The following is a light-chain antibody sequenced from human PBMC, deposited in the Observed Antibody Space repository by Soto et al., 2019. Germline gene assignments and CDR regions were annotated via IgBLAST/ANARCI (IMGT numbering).Light chain of an antibody. CDR2: WGS. V-gene: IGKV4-1*01. J-gene: IGKJ2*01. Sequence: DILMTQSPDSLALSLGERATINCKSSQSLFYSSSNKNYLAWYQQKPRQPPKLLIYWGSTRDSGVPDRFSGSGSGTDFSLTISSLQAEDVAVYFWQQYYTTPYAFGRGTKVEIK. CDR1: QSLFYSSSNKNY. CDR3: QQYYTTPYA.